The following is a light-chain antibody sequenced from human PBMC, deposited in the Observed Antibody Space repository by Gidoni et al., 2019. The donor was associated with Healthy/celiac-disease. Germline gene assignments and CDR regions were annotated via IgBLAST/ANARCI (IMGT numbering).Light chain of an antibody. CDR2: AAS. J-gene: IGKJ2*01. CDR3: QQYYSFPRT. V-gene: IGKV1D-8*01. CDR1: QGISNY. Sequence: VIWMTQSPSLLSASTGDRVTISCRMSQGISNYLAWYQQKPGKAPELLIYAASTLQSGVPSRFSGSGSGTDFTLTISCLQSEDFATYYCQQYYSFPRTFXQXTKLXIK.